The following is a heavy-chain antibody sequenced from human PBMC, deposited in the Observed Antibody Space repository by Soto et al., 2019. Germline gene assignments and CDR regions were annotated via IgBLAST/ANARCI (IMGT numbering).Heavy chain of an antibody. Sequence: QVQLQQWGAGLLKPSETLSLTCAVYGGSFSGYYWSWIRQPPGKGLEWIGEINHSGSTNYNPSLKCRVTISVDTSKNQFSLKLSSVTAADTAVYYCARGRGECSGGSCYYPRAYNWFDPWGQGTLVTVSS. J-gene: IGHJ5*02. CDR2: INHSGST. V-gene: IGHV4-34*01. CDR1: GGSFSGYY. CDR3: ARGRGECSGGSCYYPRAYNWFDP. D-gene: IGHD2-15*01.